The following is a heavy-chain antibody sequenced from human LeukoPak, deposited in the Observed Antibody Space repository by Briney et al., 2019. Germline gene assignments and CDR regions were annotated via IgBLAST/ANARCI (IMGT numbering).Heavy chain of an antibody. CDR1: GYTFTSYD. V-gene: IGHV1-8*01. D-gene: IGHD2-15*01. Sequence: GASVKVSCKASGYTFTSYDINWVRQATGQGLEWMGWMNPNSGNTGYAQKFQGRVTMTRDMSTSTVYMELSSLRSEDTAVYYCARDGGCGGSCYPDYYYYMDVWGKGTTVTVSS. CDR3: ARDGGCGGSCYPDYYYYMDV. J-gene: IGHJ6*03. CDR2: MNPNSGNT.